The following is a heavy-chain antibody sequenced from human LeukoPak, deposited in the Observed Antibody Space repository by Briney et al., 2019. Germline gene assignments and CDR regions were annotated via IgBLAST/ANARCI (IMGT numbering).Heavy chain of an antibody. D-gene: IGHD5-12*01. V-gene: IGHV4-31*03. Sequence: SETLSLTCTVSGGSISSGGYYWSWIRQHPGKGLEWIGYIYYSGSTYYNPSLKSRVTISVDTSKNQFSLKLSSVTAADTAVYYCARVYVDIVAAIHSNWFDPWGQGTLVAVSS. CDR2: IYYSGST. CDR3: ARVYVDIVAAIHSNWFDP. CDR1: GGSISSGGYY. J-gene: IGHJ5*02.